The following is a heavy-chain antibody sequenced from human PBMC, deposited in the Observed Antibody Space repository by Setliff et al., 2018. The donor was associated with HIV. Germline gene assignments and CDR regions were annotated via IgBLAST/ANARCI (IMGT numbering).Heavy chain of an antibody. Sequence: GGSLRLSCAASGFTFSSNHMSWVRQAPGKGLEWVSVIYSGGNTYYADSVKGRFTISRDNSKNTLYFQMNSLRAEDTAVYYCAREEGGLYGMDVWGQGTTVTVSS. CDR1: GFTFSSNH. J-gene: IGHJ6*02. V-gene: IGHV3-66*02. CDR2: IYSGGNT. CDR3: AREEGGLYGMDV. D-gene: IGHD3-16*01.